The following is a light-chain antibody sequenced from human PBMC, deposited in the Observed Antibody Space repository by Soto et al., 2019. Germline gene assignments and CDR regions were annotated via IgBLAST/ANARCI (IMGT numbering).Light chain of an antibody. CDR3: QQRSNWPPVT. J-gene: IGKJ4*01. Sequence: EIVLTQSPATLSLSPGERATLSCRASQSINRHLAWYRQKPGQAPRLLIYDASNRATGIPARFSGSGSGTDFTLSSSCLEPEDFGVYYCQQRSNWPPVTFGGGTKVEIK. V-gene: IGKV3-11*01. CDR2: DAS. CDR1: QSINRH.